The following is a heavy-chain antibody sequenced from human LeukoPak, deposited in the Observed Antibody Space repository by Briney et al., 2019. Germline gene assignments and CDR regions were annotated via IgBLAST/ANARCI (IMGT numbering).Heavy chain of an antibody. CDR2: INGDGREK. CDR3: ARDNSAEKGQQLAN. D-gene: IGHD6-13*01. V-gene: IGHV3-7*04. Sequence: PGGSLRLSCAASGFTVSRFWMTWVRQAPGKGLEYVANINGDGREKYYVDAVKGRFTIPRDNVRNSLFLQMSSLRVEDTAVYYCARDNSAEKGQQLANWGQGTRVTVST. J-gene: IGHJ4*02. CDR1: GFTVSRFW.